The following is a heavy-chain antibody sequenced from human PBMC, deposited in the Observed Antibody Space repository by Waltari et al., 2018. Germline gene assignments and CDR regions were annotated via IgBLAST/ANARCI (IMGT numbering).Heavy chain of an antibody. D-gene: IGHD3-22*01. CDR1: GTSLTSGDFY. J-gene: IGHJ4*02. CDR2: FYYNGRT. V-gene: IGHV4-30-4*08. Sequence: QVQLHESGPGLLRPPQTLSLTCTVSGTSLTSGDFYWSWIRTPPGKGLEWIGDFYYNGRTFSHPSVKDRVSMSVVTSENQFSVNLASVTAADTAVYYCARALPFYYDSGGHYNNYFDYWGQGTLVTVSS. CDR3: ARALPFYYDSGGHYNNYFDY.